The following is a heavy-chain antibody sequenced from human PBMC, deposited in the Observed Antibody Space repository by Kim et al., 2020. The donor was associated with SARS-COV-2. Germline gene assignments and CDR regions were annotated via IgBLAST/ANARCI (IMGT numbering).Heavy chain of an antibody. J-gene: IGHJ3*02. CDR1: GYTFTGYY. CDR2: INPNSGGT. Sequence: ASVKVSCKASGYTFTGYYMHWVRQAPGQGLEWMVRINPNSGGTNYAQKFQGRVTMTRDTSISTAYMELSRLRSDDTAVYYCARARGSGWYPTEYDAFDIWGQGTMVTVSS. CDR3: ARARGSGWYPTEYDAFDI. D-gene: IGHD6-19*01. V-gene: IGHV1-2*06.